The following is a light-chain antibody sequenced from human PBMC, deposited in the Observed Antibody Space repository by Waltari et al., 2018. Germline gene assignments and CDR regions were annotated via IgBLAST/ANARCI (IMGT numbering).Light chain of an antibody. CDR2: SNN. Sequence: QSVLTQPPSASGTPGQRVTISCSGSSSNIGRNPVNWYQQLPGTAPKLLIHSNNHRPSGVPDGFSVSKYGTSASLAISGLQSEDEADYYCATWYVSLTGWLFGGGTKLTVL. J-gene: IGLJ2*01. CDR1: SSNIGRNP. V-gene: IGLV1-44*01. CDR3: ATWYVSLTGWL.